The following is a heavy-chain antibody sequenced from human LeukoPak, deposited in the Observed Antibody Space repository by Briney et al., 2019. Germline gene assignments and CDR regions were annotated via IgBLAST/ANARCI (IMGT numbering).Heavy chain of an antibody. J-gene: IGHJ4*02. Sequence: SETLSLTCTVSGYSISSGYYWGWVRQPPGTGLEWIGSIYYSGNTYYNPSLKSRVTISLDTSRNQFSLRLSSVTAADTADYYCARAQGNGLIDFWGQGTLVTVSS. D-gene: IGHD3/OR15-3a*01. CDR2: IYYSGNT. V-gene: IGHV4-38-2*02. CDR1: GYSISSGYY. CDR3: ARAQGNGLIDF.